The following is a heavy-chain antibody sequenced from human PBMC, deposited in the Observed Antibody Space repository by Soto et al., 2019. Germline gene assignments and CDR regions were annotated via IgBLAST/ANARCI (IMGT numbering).Heavy chain of an antibody. CDR3: ARVGGIGAPPGTAY. J-gene: IGHJ4*02. V-gene: IGHV1-69*01. CDR2: VIPILGQA. Sequence: QVQLVQSGAEVKKPGSSVKVSCKASGGIFSSYAISWLRQAPGQGLEWMGAVIPILGQAYYAQDLQDRVSITADESTRTTYMELSSLRSEDRAVYFCARVGGIGAPPGTAYWGQGTLVTVSS. D-gene: IGHD6-6*01. CDR1: GGIFSSYA.